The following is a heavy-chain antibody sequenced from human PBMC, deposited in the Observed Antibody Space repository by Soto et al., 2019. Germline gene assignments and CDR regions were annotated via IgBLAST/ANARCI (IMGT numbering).Heavy chain of an antibody. D-gene: IGHD3-10*01. CDR1: GGTFSTFG. V-gene: IGHV1-69*13. CDR3: AKSAPMDAGDKYYYDF. Sequence: SVKVSCKASGGTFSTFGISWVRQAPGQGLEWMVGIIPFFGTARYSQKFEDRITITADESTNTVYMDLRSLTSEDTAIYYCAKSAPMDAGDKYYYDFWGQ. J-gene: IGHJ6*01. CDR2: IIPFFGTA.